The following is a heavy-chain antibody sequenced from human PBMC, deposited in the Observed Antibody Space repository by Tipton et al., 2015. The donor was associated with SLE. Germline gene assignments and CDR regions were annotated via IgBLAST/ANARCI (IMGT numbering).Heavy chain of an antibody. J-gene: IGHJ4*02. CDR3: ARVQKGTNYYGYFDY. CDR2: IYYSGST. V-gene: IGHV4-31*03. CDR1: GDSISSGGSY. Sequence: TLSLTCTVSGDSISSGGSYWSWIRQHPGKGLEWIGYIYYSGSTSYNPSLKSRVTMLVDTSQNQFSLKLSSVTAADTAIYYCARVQKGTNYYGYFDYWGQGTLVTVSP. D-gene: IGHD2-8*01.